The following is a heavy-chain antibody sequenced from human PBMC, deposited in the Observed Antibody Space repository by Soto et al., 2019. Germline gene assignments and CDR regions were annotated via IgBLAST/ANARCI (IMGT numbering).Heavy chain of an antibody. CDR2: INPANGDT. CDR1: GYTFTTYP. J-gene: IGHJ4*02. V-gene: IGHV1-3*01. Sequence: RASVKVSCKASGYTFTTYPIHWVRQAPGQSLEWMGWINPANGDTGYSQKFQGRVTITRDTPARTAYMEVSSLRSEDTAVYYCASKDYYGSRLNHCKCWGQGTL. CDR3: ASKDYYGSRLNHCKC. D-gene: IGHD3-10*01.